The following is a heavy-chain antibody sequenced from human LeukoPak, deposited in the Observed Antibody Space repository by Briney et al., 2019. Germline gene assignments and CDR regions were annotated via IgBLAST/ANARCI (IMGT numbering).Heavy chain of an antibody. Sequence: KSSETLSLTCAVYGGSFSGYYWSCIRQPPGKGLEWIGEIIHSGSHNYNPSLKSRVTISVDTSKNQFSLKLSSVTAADTVLYYCARVKHYIWGSYRYVWFDPWGQGTLVTVSS. D-gene: IGHD3-16*02. V-gene: IGHV4-34*12. CDR3: ARVKHYIWGSYRYVWFDP. CDR2: IIHSGSH. CDR1: GGSFSGYY. J-gene: IGHJ5*02.